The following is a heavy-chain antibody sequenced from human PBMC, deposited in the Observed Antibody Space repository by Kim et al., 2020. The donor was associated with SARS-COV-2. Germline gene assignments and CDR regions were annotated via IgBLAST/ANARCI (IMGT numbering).Heavy chain of an antibody. CDR1: GFIFGGYS. Sequence: GGSLRLSCAASGFIFGGYSMNWVRQAPGKGLEWVSYIGAGGTPIYYADSVKGRYTISRDNAKDSLHLQMNRLRDGDTAVYYCARQDCSGCSCYCYYGVDVSGQGTTVTVSS. J-gene: IGHJ6*02. V-gene: IGHV3-48*02. CDR3: ARQDCSGCSCYCYYGVDV. D-gene: IGHD2-15*01. CDR2: IGAGGTPI.